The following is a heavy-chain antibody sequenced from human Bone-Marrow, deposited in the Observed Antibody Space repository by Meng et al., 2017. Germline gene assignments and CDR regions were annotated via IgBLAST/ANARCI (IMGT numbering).Heavy chain of an antibody. J-gene: IGHJ4*02. Sequence: QVQLPQFGAGLVTPSVPLPLTCAANGGSFSGDYWRCVRQPPRNGLELIGEITHSGITKYNPSLKSRVNISVDTSKNQFARKLSSVTAADTAVFYGARGRVLLWFGELLSSHPTRGAFTYWGQGTLVTVSS. V-gene: IGHV4-34*01. CDR3: ARGRVLLWFGELLSSHPTRGAFTY. CDR1: GGSFSGDY. CDR2: ITHSGIT. D-gene: IGHD3-10*01.